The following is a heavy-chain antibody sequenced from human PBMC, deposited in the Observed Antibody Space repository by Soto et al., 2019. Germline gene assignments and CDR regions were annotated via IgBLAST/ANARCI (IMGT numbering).Heavy chain of an antibody. J-gene: IGHJ4*02. CDR1: GYSFTSYW. D-gene: IGHD3-10*01. CDR3: ARRGLRGVLSSDY. V-gene: IGHV5-10-1*01. Sequence: EVQLVQSGAEVKKPGESLRISCKGSGYSFTSYWISWVRQMPGKGLEWMGRIDPSDSYTNYSPSFQGHVTISADKSICNACLYSSSLKTSDTAMYYCARRGLRGVLSSDYWGQGTLVTVSS. CDR2: IDPSDSYT.